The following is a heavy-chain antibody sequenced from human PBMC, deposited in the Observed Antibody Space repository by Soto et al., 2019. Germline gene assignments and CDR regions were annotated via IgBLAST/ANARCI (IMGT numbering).Heavy chain of an antibody. Sequence: PSETLSLTCTVSGGSISSYYWSWIRQPPGKGLEWIGYIYYSGSTNYNPSLKSRVTISVDTSKNQFSLKLSSVTAADTAVYYCARGDYYSNSYYFDYWGQGTLVPVPS. D-gene: IGHD3-22*01. CDR2: IYYSGST. V-gene: IGHV4-59*01. CDR3: ARGDYYSNSYYFDY. J-gene: IGHJ4*02. CDR1: GGSISSYY.